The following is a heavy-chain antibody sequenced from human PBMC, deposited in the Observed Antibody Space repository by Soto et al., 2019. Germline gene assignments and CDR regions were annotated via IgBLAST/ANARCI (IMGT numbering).Heavy chain of an antibody. CDR1: GGSVNSGGFY. J-gene: IGHJ4*02. D-gene: IGHD3-22*01. V-gene: IGHV4-31*03. Sequence: SETLSLTCTVSGGSVNSGGFYCTLILQHPVNCLECIGYIHYSGNTYYNPSLKSRVTISTDTSKNEFSLKLTSVTAADTAVYYCARGIHEYDTNGYYYAQYYFDYWGRGTLVTVSS. CDR2: IHYSGNT. CDR3: ARGIHEYDTNGYYYAQYYFDY.